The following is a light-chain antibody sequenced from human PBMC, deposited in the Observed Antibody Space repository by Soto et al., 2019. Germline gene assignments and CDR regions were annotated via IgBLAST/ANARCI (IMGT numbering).Light chain of an antibody. V-gene: IGKV1-5*01. CDR2: DVS. CDR1: QSISSW. CDR3: QQYTNYPWT. J-gene: IGKJ1*01. Sequence: DIQMTQSPPTLSASVGDRVTITCRASQSISSWLAWYQQRPGKAPNLLIYDVSSLESGVPSRFSGSGSGTEFTLTISSLQPDDFAPYYCQQYTNYPWTFGQGTQVEIK.